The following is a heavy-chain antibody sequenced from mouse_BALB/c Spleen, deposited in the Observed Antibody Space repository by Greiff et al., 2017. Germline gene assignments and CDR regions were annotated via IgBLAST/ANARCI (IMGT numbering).Heavy chain of an antibody. V-gene: IGHV1-7*01. CDR2: INPSTGYT. CDR1: GYTFTSYW. Sequence: VQLQQSGAELAKPGASVKMSCKASGYTFTSYWMHWVKQRPGQGLEWIGYINPSTGYTEYNQKFKDKATLTADKSSSTAYMQLSSLTSEDSAVYYCARTRHYAMDYWGQGTSVTVSS. CDR3: ARTRHYAMDY. J-gene: IGHJ4*01.